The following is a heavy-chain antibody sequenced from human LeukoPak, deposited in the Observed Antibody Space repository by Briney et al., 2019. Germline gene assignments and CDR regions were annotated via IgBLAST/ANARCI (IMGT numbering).Heavy chain of an antibody. D-gene: IGHD3-10*01. CDR1: GYTFTGYY. Sequence: ASVKVSCKASGYTFTGYYIHWVRQAPGQGLEWMGWINPNSGGTNYAQKFQGWVTMTRDTSIITAYMELSRLRSDDTAVYFCARNREAYYASGSYDYWGQGTLVTVSS. CDR3: ARNREAYYASGSYDY. J-gene: IGHJ4*02. CDR2: INPNSGGT. V-gene: IGHV1-2*04.